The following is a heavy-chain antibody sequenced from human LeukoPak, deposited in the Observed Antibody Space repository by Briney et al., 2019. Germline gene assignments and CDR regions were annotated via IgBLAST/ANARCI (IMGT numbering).Heavy chain of an antibody. J-gene: IGHJ4*02. Sequence: PSETLSLTCTVSGGSISSGSYYWSWIRQPAGKGLEWIGRIYTSGSTNYNPSLKSRVTISVDTSKNQFSLKLSPVTAADTAVYYCARDRLNGGYSYGFSAYFDYWGQGTLVTVSS. D-gene: IGHD5-18*01. CDR2: IYTSGST. CDR3: ARDRLNGGYSYGFSAYFDY. V-gene: IGHV4-61*02. CDR1: GGSISSGSYY.